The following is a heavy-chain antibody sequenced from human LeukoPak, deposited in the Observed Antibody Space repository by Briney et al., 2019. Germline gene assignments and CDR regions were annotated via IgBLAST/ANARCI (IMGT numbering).Heavy chain of an antibody. CDR3: ARDQVDIVVVPAASGFDP. Sequence: ASVKVSCKASGYTFTGYYMHWVRQAPGQGLEWMGWINPNSGGTNYAQKFQGRVTTTRDTSISTAYMELSRLRSDDTAVYYCARDQVDIVVVPAASGFDPWGQGTLVTVSS. V-gene: IGHV1-2*02. CDR1: GYTFTGYY. J-gene: IGHJ5*02. D-gene: IGHD2-2*03. CDR2: INPNSGGT.